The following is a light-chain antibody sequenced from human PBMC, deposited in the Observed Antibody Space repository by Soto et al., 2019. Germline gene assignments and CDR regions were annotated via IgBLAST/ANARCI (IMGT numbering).Light chain of an antibody. CDR3: SSYTSSGTA. V-gene: IGLV2-14*01. CDR1: SSDVGGYNY. CDR2: DVS. J-gene: IGLJ1*01. Sequence: QSVLTQPASVSGSPGQSITISCTGTSSDVGGYNYVSWYQQHPGKAPNLMIYDVSNRPSGVSNRFSGSKSGNTASLTISGLQAEDEADYYCSSYTSSGTAFGTGTKVTVL.